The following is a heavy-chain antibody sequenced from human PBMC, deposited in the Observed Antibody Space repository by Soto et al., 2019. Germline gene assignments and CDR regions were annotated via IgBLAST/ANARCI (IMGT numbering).Heavy chain of an antibody. CDR1: GFIFSNYA. V-gene: IGHV3-23*01. CDR2: IGDSGGTA. J-gene: IGHJ6*02. D-gene: IGHD3-3*01. CDR3: AKEDWLLRDHYGMDV. Sequence: VQLLESGGGLVQPGGSLRLSCAASGFIFSNYAMSWVRQAPGKGLEWVSGIGDSGGTAYYADSVKGRFTISRDNSKNTLYLQMNSLRAEDTAVYYCAKEDWLLRDHYGMDVWGQGTTVTVSS.